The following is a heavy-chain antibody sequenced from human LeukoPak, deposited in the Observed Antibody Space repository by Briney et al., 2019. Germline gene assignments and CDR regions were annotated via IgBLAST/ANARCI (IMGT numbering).Heavy chain of an antibody. CDR2: INHSGST. Sequence: PSETLSLTCAVYGGSFSGYYWSWIRQPPGKGLEWIGEINHSGSTNYNPSLKSRVTISVDTSKNQFSLKLSSVTAADTAVYYCAREGLGSGSYNFDYWGQGTLVTVSS. V-gene: IGHV4-34*01. CDR1: GGSFSGYY. CDR3: AREGLGSGSYNFDY. J-gene: IGHJ4*02. D-gene: IGHD3-10*01.